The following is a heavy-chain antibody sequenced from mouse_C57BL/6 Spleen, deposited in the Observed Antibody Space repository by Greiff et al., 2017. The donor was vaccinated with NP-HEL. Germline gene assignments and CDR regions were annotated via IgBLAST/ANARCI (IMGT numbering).Heavy chain of an antibody. V-gene: IGHV1-61*01. CDR2: IYPSDSET. Sequence: QVQLQQPGAELVRPGSSVKLSCKASGYTFTSYWMDWVKQRPGQGLEWIGNIYPSDSETHYNQKFKDKATLTVDKSSSTAYMQLSSLTSEDSAVYDCARGYGNYGYWGQGTTLTVSS. D-gene: IGHD2-1*01. CDR1: GYTFTSYW. J-gene: IGHJ2*01. CDR3: ARGYGNYGY.